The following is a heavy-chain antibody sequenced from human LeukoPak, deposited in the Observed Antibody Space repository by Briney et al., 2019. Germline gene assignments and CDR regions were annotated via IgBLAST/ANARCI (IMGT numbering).Heavy chain of an antibody. CDR1: GGPISSYH. CDR3: ARDKDHGDYFDY. J-gene: IGHJ4*02. V-gene: IGHV4-59*01. Sequence: SETLSLTCTVSGGPISSYHWSWIRQPPGKGLEWIGYIYYSGSTNYNPSLKSRVTISVDTSKNQFSLKLSSVTAADTAVYYCARDKDHGDYFDYWGQGTLVTVSS. D-gene: IGHD4-17*01. CDR2: IYYSGST.